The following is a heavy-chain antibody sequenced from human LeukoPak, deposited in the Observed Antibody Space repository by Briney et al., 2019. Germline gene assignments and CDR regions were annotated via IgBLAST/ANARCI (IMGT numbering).Heavy chain of an antibody. D-gene: IGHD6-13*01. Sequence: TGGSLRLSCAASGFTFGSYGMHWVRQAPGKGLEWMAFIQNDGSNKYYVDSVKGRLTISRDNSKNTLYLQMNSLRAEDTAVYYCAKRISHSSTWSFDSWGQGTLVTVSS. J-gene: IGHJ4*02. CDR3: AKRISHSSTWSFDS. CDR1: GFTFGSYG. V-gene: IGHV3-30*02. CDR2: IQNDGSNK.